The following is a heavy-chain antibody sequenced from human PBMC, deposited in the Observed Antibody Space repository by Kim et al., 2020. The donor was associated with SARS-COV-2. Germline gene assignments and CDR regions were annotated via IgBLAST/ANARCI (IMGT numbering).Heavy chain of an antibody. CDR2: ISGGGVNK. J-gene: IGHJ6*02. Sequence: GGSLRLSCVGSGFTFDIYAMSWVRQAPGKGLEWVSVISGGGVNKFYADSLRGRFTISRDNSKNTLYLQMNSLRDEETALYYCAKMVVMDAYNYYYYYGMDGWGQGTTVTVSS. V-gene: IGHV3-23*01. CDR3: AKMVVMDAYNYYYYYGMDG. D-gene: IGHD3-22*01. CDR1: GFTFDIYA.